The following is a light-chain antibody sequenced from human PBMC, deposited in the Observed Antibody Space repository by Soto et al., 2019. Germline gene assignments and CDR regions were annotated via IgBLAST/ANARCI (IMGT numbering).Light chain of an antibody. J-gene: IGLJ2*01. CDR2: GNI. V-gene: IGLV1-40*01. CDR3: QSYDTRLNVLL. Sequence: QSVLTQPTSVSGAPGQRVTISCTGSNSNIGAGYDVHWYQQFPGTAPKLLIYGNINRPSGVPDRFSGSKSDTSASLAITGLQGEDEADYDCQSYDTRLNVLLFGGGTQLTVL. CDR1: NSNIGAGYD.